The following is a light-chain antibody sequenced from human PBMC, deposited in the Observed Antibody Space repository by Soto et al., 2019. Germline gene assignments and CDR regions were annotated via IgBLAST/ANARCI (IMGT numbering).Light chain of an antibody. CDR3: SSYARSNPVV. Sequence: QSALTQPASVSGSPGQSITISCTGTSSDVGAYNYVSWYQQHPGKAPKLMIYDVSHRPSGVSNRFSASKSGNTASLTISGLRAEDEAHYYCSSYARSNPVVFGGGTKLTVL. CDR1: SSDVGAYNY. J-gene: IGLJ2*01. CDR2: DVS. V-gene: IGLV2-14*01.